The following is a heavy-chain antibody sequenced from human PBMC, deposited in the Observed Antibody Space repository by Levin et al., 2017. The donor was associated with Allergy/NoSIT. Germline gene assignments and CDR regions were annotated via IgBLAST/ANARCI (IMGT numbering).Heavy chain of an antibody. CDR1: GGSISGTNYY. J-gene: IGHJ4*02. CDR2: IYYSGST. Sequence: SETLSLTCTVSGGSISGTNYYWSWIRHRPGKGLEWIGYIYYSGSTYYNPSLKSRVTMSVDTSKNQFSLSLNSMTAADTAVYYCARDALSFSGPSSGYYFWGQGTLVTVSS. D-gene: IGHD6-19*01. V-gene: IGHV4-31*03. CDR3: ARDALSFSGPSSGYYF.